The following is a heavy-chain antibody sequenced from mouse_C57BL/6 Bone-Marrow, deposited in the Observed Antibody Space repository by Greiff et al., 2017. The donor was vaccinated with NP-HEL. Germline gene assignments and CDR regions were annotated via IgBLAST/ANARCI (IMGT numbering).Heavy chain of an antibody. D-gene: IGHD2-4*01. CDR2: IYPGSGNT. V-gene: IGHV1-76*01. Sequence: VQLQQSGAELVRPGASVKLSCKASGYTFTDYYINWVKQRPGQGLEWIARIYPGSGNTYYNEKFKGKATLTADKSSSTAYMQLSSLTSEDSAVYFCARGYDYLYAMDYWGQGTSVTVSS. CDR1: GYTFTDYY. CDR3: ARGYDYLYAMDY. J-gene: IGHJ4*01.